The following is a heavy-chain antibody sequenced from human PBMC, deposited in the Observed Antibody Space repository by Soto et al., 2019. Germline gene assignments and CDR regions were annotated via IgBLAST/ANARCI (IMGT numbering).Heavy chain of an antibody. CDR1: GFTFGNFG. D-gene: IGHD6-13*01. V-gene: IGHV3-30*03. J-gene: IGHJ4*02. Sequence: QVQLVESGGGMVQPGRSLRLSCAASGFTFGNFGIHWVRQAPGKGLEWVADISSDGSRKFYADSVKGRFTISRDNSKNTLYLQMNSLRTEDTAVYFCARGCSGGTNCFYFDFWGQGILVTVSS. CDR2: ISSDGSRK. CDR3: ARGCSGGTNCFYFDF.